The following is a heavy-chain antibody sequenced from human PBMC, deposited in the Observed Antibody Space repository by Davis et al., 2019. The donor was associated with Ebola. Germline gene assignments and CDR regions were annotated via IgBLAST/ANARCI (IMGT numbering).Heavy chain of an antibody. CDR3: ARAQGAYSGYGTYYYYGMDV. CDR2: ISYDGSNK. V-gene: IGHV3-30-3*01. CDR1: GFTFSGYA. D-gene: IGHD5-12*01. Sequence: GESLKISCAASGFTFSGYAMHWVRQAPGKGLEWVAVISYDGSNKYYADSVKGRFTISRDNSKNTLYLQMNSLRAEDTAVYYCARAQGAYSGYGTYYYYGMDVWGQGTTVTVSS. J-gene: IGHJ6*02.